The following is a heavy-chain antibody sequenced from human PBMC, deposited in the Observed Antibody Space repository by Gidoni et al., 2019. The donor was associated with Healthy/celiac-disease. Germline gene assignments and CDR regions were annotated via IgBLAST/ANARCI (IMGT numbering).Heavy chain of an antibody. CDR1: GFPVRSNY. V-gene: IGHV3-53*04. D-gene: IGHD6-19*01. CDR3: ARDKGSGWHNWCDP. CDR2: IYGGGST. J-gene: IGHJ5*02. Sequence: EVQLVESGGGLVQPGGSLCPSCAAPGFPVRSNYMSWVRQATGKGLGWVSVIYGGGSTYYADSVKGRYTIARHNSKNTLYLQMNSMRAEDTAVYYGARDKGSGWHNWCDPWGQGTLVTVSS.